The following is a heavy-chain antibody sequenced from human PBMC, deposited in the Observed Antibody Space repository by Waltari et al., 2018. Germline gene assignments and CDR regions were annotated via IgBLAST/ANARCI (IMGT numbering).Heavy chain of an antibody. CDR1: GGSISSGGYY. CDR2: IYYSGST. V-gene: IGHV4-31*03. D-gene: IGHD3-9*01. CDR3: ARSRYFDWSTYYYYMDV. J-gene: IGHJ6*03. Sequence: QVQLQESGPGLVKPSQTLSLTCTVSGGSISSGGYYWSWIRQPPGKGLEWIGYIYYSGSTYYNPSLKSRVTISVDTSKNQFSLKLSSVTAADTAVYYCARSRYFDWSTYYYYMDVWGKGTTVTVSS.